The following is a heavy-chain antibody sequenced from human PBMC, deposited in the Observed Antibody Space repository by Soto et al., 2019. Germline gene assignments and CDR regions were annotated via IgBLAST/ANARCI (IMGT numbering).Heavy chain of an antibody. J-gene: IGHJ5*02. Sequence: PSETLSLTCTVSGGPVSSNSYSWGWIRQPPGKGLEWIGSIYYSGSTYYNPSLKSRVTISVDTSKNQFSLKLSSVTAADTAVYYCARSLYDFWSGYPNWFDPWGQGTLVTVSS. D-gene: IGHD3-3*01. CDR3: ARSLYDFWSGYPNWFDP. CDR1: GGPVSSNSYS. V-gene: IGHV4-39*01. CDR2: IYYSGST.